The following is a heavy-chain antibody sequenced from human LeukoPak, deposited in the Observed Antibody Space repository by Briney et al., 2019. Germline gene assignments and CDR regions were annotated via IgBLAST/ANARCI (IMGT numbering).Heavy chain of an antibody. CDR3: ARRVGGTPDY. CDR1: GFLISNDV. J-gene: IGHJ4*02. Sequence: GGSLRLSCAASGFLISNDVMAWVRQAPGKGLEWVSAIGADGHSTDYANSVKGRFTISRDNSKNTLYLQMNSLSAEDTALYYCARRVGGTPDYWGRGTLVTVSS. CDR2: IGADGHST. D-gene: IGHD1-26*01. V-gene: IGHV3-23*01.